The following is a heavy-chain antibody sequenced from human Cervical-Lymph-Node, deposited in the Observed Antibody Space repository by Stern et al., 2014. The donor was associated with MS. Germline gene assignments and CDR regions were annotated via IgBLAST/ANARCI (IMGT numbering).Heavy chain of an antibody. CDR3: AKEYGFSSGWYLDY. V-gene: IGHV3-23*04. CDR1: GFTLRSYA. CDR2: ISGHSGST. Sequence: VQLVQSGGGLVKPGGSLRLSCAASGFTLRSYAMSWVRQAPGKGLEWVSAISGHSGSTYYADSVKGRFTISRDNAKNALYLQMNSLRAEDTAVYYCAKEYGFSSGWYLDYWGQGTLVTVSS. J-gene: IGHJ4*02. D-gene: IGHD6-19*01.